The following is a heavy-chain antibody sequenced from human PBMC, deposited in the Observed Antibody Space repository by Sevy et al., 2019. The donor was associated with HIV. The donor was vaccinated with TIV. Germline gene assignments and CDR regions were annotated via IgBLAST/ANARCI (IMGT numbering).Heavy chain of an antibody. Sequence: GGSLRLSCAASGFSFSDYYMSWIRQAPGKGLEWVSYISSSDSTIYYADSVKGRFSISRDNAKNSLYLQMNSLRAEDTAVYYCARERGFLTGWFDPWGQGTLVTVSS. J-gene: IGHJ5*02. V-gene: IGHV3-11*01. CDR2: ISSSDSTI. CDR1: GFSFSDYY. CDR3: ARERGFLTGWFDP. D-gene: IGHD3-10*01.